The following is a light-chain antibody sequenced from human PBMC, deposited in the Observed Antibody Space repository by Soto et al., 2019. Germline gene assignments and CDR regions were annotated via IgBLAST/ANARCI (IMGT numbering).Light chain of an antibody. Sequence: DIQMTQSPSTLSASVGDRVTITCRASQSISSWLAWYQQKPGQAPKLLIYDASSLESGVPSRCSGSGSGTEFSLTISSLQPDDFATYYCQQYNSYWTFGQGTKVEIK. J-gene: IGKJ1*01. V-gene: IGKV1-5*01. CDR3: QQYNSYWT. CDR2: DAS. CDR1: QSISSW.